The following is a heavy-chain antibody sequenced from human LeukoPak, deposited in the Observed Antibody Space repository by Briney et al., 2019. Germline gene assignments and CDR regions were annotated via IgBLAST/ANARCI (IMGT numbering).Heavy chain of an antibody. CDR1: GFTFSSYA. J-gene: IGHJ4*02. CDR3: AKVSSSWGSPNYYFEF. D-gene: IGHD6-13*01. CDR2: ISGSGDNT. V-gene: IGHV3-23*01. Sequence: GGSLRLSCTASGFTFSSYAMSWVRQAPGKGLEWVSLISGSGDNTYYADSVKGRFTIFRDNSRNTLYLQMNSLKAEDTAVYYCAKVSSSWGSPNYYFEFWGQGTLVTVSS.